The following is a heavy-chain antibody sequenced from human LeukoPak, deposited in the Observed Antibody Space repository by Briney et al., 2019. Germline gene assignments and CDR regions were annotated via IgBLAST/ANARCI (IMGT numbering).Heavy chain of an antibody. CDR1: GGSISSYY. CDR3: ARDRGNPWVPAAPYGMDV. CDR2: IYYSGST. J-gene: IGHJ6*02. V-gene: IGHV4-59*12. D-gene: IGHD2-2*01. Sequence: PSETLSLTCTVSGGSISSYYWSWIRQPPGKGLEWIGYIYYSGSTNYNPSLKSRVTISVDTSKNQFSLKLSSVTAADTAVYYCARDRGNPWVPAAPYGMDVWGQGTTVTVSS.